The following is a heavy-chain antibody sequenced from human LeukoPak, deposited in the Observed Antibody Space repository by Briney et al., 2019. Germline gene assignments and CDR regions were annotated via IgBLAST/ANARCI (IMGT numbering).Heavy chain of an antibody. CDR2: AYYSGST. Sequence: PSETLSLTCSVFDGSISNYYWSWIRQPPGKGLEWIGYAYYSGSTTYNPSLESRVTISVDTSKNQFSLKVSSVTAADTAVYYCARAGSGWSFDYWGQGALVTVSS. D-gene: IGHD6-19*01. V-gene: IGHV4-59*01. CDR3: ARAGSGWSFDY. CDR1: DGSISNYY. J-gene: IGHJ4*02.